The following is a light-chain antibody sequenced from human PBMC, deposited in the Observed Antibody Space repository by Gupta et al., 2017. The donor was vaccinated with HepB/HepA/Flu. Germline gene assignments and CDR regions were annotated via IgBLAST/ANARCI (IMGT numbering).Light chain of an antibody. CDR2: QDS. CDR1: KLGDKY. J-gene: IGLJ2*01. Sequence: SYELTQPSSVSVSPGQTASITCSGDKLGDKYACWYQQKPGQSPLLVIYQDSKRPSGIPERFSGSNSGNTATLTIRGTQAMDEADYYCQTWDSSTVVFGGGTKLTVL. V-gene: IGLV3-1*01. CDR3: QTWDSSTVV.